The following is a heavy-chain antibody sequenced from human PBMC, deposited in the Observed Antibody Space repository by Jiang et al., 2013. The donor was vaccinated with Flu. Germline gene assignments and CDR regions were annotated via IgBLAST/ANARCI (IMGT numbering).Heavy chain of an antibody. Sequence: GSGLVKPSETLSLTCTVSGGSISSYYWSWIRQPPGKGLEWIGYIYYSGSTNYNPSLKSRVTISVDTSKNQFSLKLSSVTAADTAVYYCARDTGYSYGYYYYYYGMDVWGRRDHGHRLL. V-gene: IGHV4-59*01. CDR1: GGSISSYY. CDR3: ARDTGYSYGYYYYYYGMDV. J-gene: IGHJ6*02. D-gene: IGHD5-18*01. CDR2: IYYSGST.